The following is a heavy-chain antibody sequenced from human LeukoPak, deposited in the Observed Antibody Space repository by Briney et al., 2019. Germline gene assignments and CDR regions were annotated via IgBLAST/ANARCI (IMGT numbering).Heavy chain of an antibody. D-gene: IGHD3-22*01. CDR1: GYTLTSYG. V-gene: IGHV1-18*01. CDR2: ISAYNGNT. Sequence: GASVKVSCKASGYTLTSYGISWVRQAPGQGLEWMGCISAYNGNTNYAQKLQGRVTMTTDTSTSTAYMELRSLRSDDTAVYYCARVSDSSGYYSLSGMDVWGQGTTVTVSS. J-gene: IGHJ6*02. CDR3: ARVSDSSGYYSLSGMDV.